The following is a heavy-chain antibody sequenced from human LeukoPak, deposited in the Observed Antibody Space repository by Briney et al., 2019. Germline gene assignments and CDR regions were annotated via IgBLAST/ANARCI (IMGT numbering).Heavy chain of an antibody. V-gene: IGHV3-23*01. CDR3: VARNGYHYAFDY. D-gene: IGHD3-10*01. Sequence: PGGSLRLSCVGSELTFSAYAMSWVRQTPGKGLEWVSGISGNGANTDSADSVEGRFIISRDNSKDTLYLEMTNLRAEDAAVYYCVARNGYHYAFDYWGQGTQVVVSS. CDR1: ELTFSAYA. CDR2: ISGNGANT. J-gene: IGHJ4*02.